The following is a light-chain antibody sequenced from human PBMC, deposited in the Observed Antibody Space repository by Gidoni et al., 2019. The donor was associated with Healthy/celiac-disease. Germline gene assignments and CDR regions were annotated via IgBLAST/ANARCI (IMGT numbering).Light chain of an antibody. CDR3: CSYAGSSRV. J-gene: IGLJ3*02. V-gene: IGLV2-23*01. CDR2: EDS. Sequence: QSALTQPASVSGSPGQSITISCSGTSSDVGSYNLVSCYQQHSGNAPNLMIYEDSKWPSGVSNRFSGSKSGNTASLTISGLQAEDEADYYCCSYAGSSRVFGGGTKLTVL. CDR1: SSDVGSYNL.